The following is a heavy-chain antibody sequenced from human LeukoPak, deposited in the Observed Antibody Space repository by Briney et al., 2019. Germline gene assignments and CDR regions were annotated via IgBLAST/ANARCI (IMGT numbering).Heavy chain of an antibody. J-gene: IGHJ3*02. D-gene: IGHD1-26*01. CDR3: ARVPQWELKDAFDI. CDR1: GYTLTELS. Sequence: GASVKVSCKVSGYTLTELSMHWVRQAPGQGLEWMGWINPNSGGTNYAQKFQGRVTMTRDTSISTAYMELSRLRSDDTAVYYCARVPQWELKDAFDIWGQGTMVTVSS. V-gene: IGHV1-2*02. CDR2: INPNSGGT.